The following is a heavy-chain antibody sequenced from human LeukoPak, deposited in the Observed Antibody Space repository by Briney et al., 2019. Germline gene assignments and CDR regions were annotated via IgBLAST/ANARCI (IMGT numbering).Heavy chain of an antibody. V-gene: IGHV3-15*01. Sequence: GGSLRLSCAASGFTFSNAWMSWVRQAPGKGLEWVGRIKSITDGGTTDYAAPVKGRFTISRDDSKNTLYLQMNSLKTEDTAVYYCTTDKEAAAADYWVQGTLVTVSS. D-gene: IGHD6-13*01. J-gene: IGHJ4*02. CDR2: IKSITDGGTT. CDR3: TTDKEAAAADY. CDR1: GFTFSNAW.